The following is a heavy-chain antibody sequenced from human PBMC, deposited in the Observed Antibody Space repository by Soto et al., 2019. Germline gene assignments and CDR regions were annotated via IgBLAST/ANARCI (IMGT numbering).Heavy chain of an antibody. Sequence: GASVKVSCKASGYTFTSYGISWVRQAPGQGLEWMGWISAYNGNTNYAQKLQGRVTMTTDTSTSTAYMELRSLRSDDTAVYYCARDGSRGVVMGYYGMDVWGQGTTVTVSS. CDR3: ARDGSRGVVMGYYGMDV. D-gene: IGHD2-15*01. V-gene: IGHV1-18*01. CDR2: ISAYNGNT. J-gene: IGHJ6*02. CDR1: GYTFTSYG.